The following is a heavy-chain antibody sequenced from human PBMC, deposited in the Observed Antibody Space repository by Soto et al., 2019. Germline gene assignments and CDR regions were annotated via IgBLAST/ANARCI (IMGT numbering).Heavy chain of an antibody. V-gene: IGHV3-23*01. CDR2: VGTGGTA. CDR3: VPYIPAAGTGYFQH. CDR1: GFTFSSYG. J-gene: IGHJ1*01. Sequence: PGGSLRLSCAASGFTFSSYGMSWVRQAPGKGLEWVSAVGTGGTAYYADSVKGRFTISRDNSKNTLYLQMNSLRAEDTAVYYCVPYIPAAGTGYFQHWGQGTLLTVSS. D-gene: IGHD6-13*01.